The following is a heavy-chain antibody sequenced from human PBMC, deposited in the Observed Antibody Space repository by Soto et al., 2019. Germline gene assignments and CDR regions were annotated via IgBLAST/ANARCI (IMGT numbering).Heavy chain of an antibody. CDR3: ARDNGGGGIIDY. V-gene: IGHV4-59*01. CDR2: IRYGGNT. D-gene: IGHD2-8*01. Sequence: QVQLQESGPGLVKPSETLSLTCTVSGGSISGYFWTWIRQPSGKGLEWIAYIRYGGNTKYNPSLESRLTISVDTSMNQVSLKLMSVTTADTAVYYCARDNGGGGIIDYWGQGTLVTVSS. J-gene: IGHJ4*02. CDR1: GGSISGYF.